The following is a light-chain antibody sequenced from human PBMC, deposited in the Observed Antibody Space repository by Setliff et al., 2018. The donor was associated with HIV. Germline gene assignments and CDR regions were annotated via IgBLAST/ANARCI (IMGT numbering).Light chain of an antibody. J-gene: IGLJ3*02. V-gene: IGLV2-23*02. CDR1: GFDLGSENF. CDR3: CSYVENSRV. Sequence: QPALTQPASVSGSPGQSITISCTGAGFDLGSENFVSWYQQHPGKAPRLIMFDFTKRPSGVSDRFSGSKSDNTASLTISGLQAEDDSNYYCCSYVENSRVFGGGTKVTVL. CDR2: DFT.